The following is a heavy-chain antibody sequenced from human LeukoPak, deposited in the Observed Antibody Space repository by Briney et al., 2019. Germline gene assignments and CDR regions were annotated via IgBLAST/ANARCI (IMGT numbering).Heavy chain of an antibody. CDR3: ARDFTDPIDY. Sequence: GGSLRLSCAASGFTFSTYGMTWVRQAPGEGLEWVSGISASGGDTYYADSVKGRFTISRDNSRNTLYLQMNSLRDEDTAVYYCARDFTDPIDYWGQGTLVTVSS. CDR1: GFTFSTYG. V-gene: IGHV3-23*01. J-gene: IGHJ4*02. CDR2: ISASGGDT.